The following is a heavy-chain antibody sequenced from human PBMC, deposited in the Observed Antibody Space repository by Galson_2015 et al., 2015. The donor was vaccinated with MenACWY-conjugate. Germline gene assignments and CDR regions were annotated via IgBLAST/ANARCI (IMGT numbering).Heavy chain of an antibody. CDR2: ISAYNGNT. CDR1: GYTFTSYG. Sequence: QSGAEGKKPGESLRISCKASGYTFTSYGISWVRQAPGQGLEWMGWISAYNGNTNYAQKLQGRVTMTTDTSTSTAYMELRSLRSDDTAVYYCARVGVNIVGANGALDYWGQGTLVTVSS. D-gene: IGHD1-26*01. V-gene: IGHV1-18*01. CDR3: ARVGVNIVGANGALDY. J-gene: IGHJ4*02.